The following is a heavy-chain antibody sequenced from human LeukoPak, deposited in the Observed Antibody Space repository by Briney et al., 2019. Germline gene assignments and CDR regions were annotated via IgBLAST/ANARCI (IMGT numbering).Heavy chain of an antibody. CDR3: ARIVGHGYAPYYFDY. Sequence: PSETLSLTCTVSGGSISSSSYYWGWIRQPPGKGLEWIGSVYYSGSTYYNPSLKGRVTISVDTSKNQFSLKLSSVTAADTAVYYCARIVGHGYAPYYFDYWGQGTLVTVSS. D-gene: IGHD2-21*01. V-gene: IGHV4-39*01. CDR2: VYYSGST. CDR1: GGSISSSSYY. J-gene: IGHJ4*02.